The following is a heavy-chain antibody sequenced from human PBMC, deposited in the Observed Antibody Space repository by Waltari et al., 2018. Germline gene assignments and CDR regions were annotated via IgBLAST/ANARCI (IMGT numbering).Heavy chain of an antibody. CDR1: ISSNYW. Sequence: ISSNYWWSWVRQSPGKGLEWIGQVHHSGRTHYNPSLQSRVTISVDKSKNQFSLNLNSVTAADTAVYYCAGDRAIGLFFDYWGQGTLVTVSS. CDR3: AGDRAIGLFFDY. CDR2: VHHSGRT. J-gene: IGHJ4*02. D-gene: IGHD2-2*01. V-gene: IGHV4-4*02.